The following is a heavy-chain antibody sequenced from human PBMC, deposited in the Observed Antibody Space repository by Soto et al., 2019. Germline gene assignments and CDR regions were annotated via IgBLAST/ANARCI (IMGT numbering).Heavy chain of an antibody. D-gene: IGHD3-22*01. CDR2: INYSGST. CDR3: ARTYYYDNSGYYDGFDP. J-gene: IGHJ5*02. Sequence: SETQSLTCTVSGGSIGSFYWSWIRQPPGKGLEWIGYINYSGSTNYNPSLKSRVTISVDTSKNQFSLKLSSVSAADTAVYYCARTYYYDNSGYYDGFDPWGQGTLVTVSS. V-gene: IGHV4-59*01. CDR1: GGSIGSFY.